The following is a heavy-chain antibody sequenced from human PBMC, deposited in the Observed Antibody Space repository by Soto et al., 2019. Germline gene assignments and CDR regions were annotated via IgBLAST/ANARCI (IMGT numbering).Heavy chain of an antibody. Sequence: GGSLRLSXAASGFTVSSNYMSWVRQAPGKGLEWVSVIYSGGSTYYADSVKGRFTISRDNSKNTLYLQMNSLRAEDTAVYYCARDGRHSSPYYYYGMDVWGQGTTVNVSS. J-gene: IGHJ6*02. CDR3: ARDGRHSSPYYYYGMDV. D-gene: IGHD6-13*01. CDR1: GFTVSSNY. CDR2: IYSGGST. V-gene: IGHV3-53*01.